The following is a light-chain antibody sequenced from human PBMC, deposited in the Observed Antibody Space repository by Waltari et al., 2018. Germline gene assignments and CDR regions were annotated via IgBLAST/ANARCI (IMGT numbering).Light chain of an antibody. J-gene: IGKJ1*01. CDR2: DAS. V-gene: IGKV3-11*01. CDR1: QSVSTY. Sequence: IVLTQSPSSPSLSPGVSATLSCRASQSVSTYFAWFQQKPGQAPRLLIYDASNRAPGIPARFSGSGSGTDFSLTISSLEPEDFAVYYCLQRSLWPWTFGQGTKVAVK. CDR3: LQRSLWPWT.